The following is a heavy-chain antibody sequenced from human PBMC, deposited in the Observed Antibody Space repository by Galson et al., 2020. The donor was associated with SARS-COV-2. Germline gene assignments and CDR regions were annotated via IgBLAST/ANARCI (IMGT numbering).Heavy chain of an antibody. V-gene: IGHV4-59*08. CDR2: IYYSGNT. J-gene: IGHJ3*02. Sequence: ASETLSLTCTLSGGSLSPYYWSWIRQPAGKGLEWIGYIYYSGNTNYNPSLKSRLTISIDRSKNQFSLKLSSVTAADTAVYYCARFWGGFDIWGQGTMVSVSS. D-gene: IGHD7-27*01. CDR3: ARFWGGFDI. CDR1: GGSLSPYY.